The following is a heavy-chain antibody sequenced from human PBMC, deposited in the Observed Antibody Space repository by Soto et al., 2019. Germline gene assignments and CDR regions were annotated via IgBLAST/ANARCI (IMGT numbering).Heavy chain of an antibody. CDR3: ARDDGPYGMDV. V-gene: IGHV4-59*01. CDR2: IYYSGST. Sequence: SETLSLTCTVSGGSISSYYWSWIRQPPGKGLEWIGYIYYSGSTNYNPSLKSRVTISVDTSKNQFSLKLSSVTAADTAVYYCARDDGPYGMDVWGQGTTVTV. J-gene: IGHJ6*02. CDR1: GGSISSYY.